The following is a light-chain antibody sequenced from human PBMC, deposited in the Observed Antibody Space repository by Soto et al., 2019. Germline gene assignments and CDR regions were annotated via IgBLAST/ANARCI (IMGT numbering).Light chain of an antibody. CDR1: QSVFSSSTNKNY. CDR3: QQYHSDPIT. CDR2: WAS. V-gene: IGKV4-1*01. Sequence: VMTQSPDSLAVSLGERATINCKSSQSVFSSSTNKNYLAWFQQKPRQPPKLLIYWASTRKSGVPDRFSGSGSGTDFTLTITSLQAEDVAVYYCQQYHSDPITFGQGTRLE. J-gene: IGKJ5*01.